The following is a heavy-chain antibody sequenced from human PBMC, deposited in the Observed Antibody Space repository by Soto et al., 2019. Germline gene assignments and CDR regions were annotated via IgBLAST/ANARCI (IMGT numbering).Heavy chain of an antibody. D-gene: IGHD5-18*01. CDR1: GYTISSGYY. Sequence: PPATKPLTCAVSGYTISSGYYWGRIRQPPGKGREWIGSIYHSGSTYYNPSLKSRVTISVDTSKNQFSLKLSSVTAADTAVYYCARYVGYRYGYFDYWGQGTLVPVFS. V-gene: IGHV4-38-2*01. J-gene: IGHJ4*02. CDR2: IYHSGST. CDR3: ARYVGYRYGYFDY.